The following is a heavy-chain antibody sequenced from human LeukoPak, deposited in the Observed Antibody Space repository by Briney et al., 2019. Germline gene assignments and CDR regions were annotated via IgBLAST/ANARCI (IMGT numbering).Heavy chain of an antibody. D-gene: IGHD6-6*01. V-gene: IGHV4-34*01. CDR2: INHSGST. J-gene: IGHJ4*02. Sequence: PSETLSLTCAVYGGSFSGYYWSWIRQPPGKGLEWIGEINHSGSTNYNPSLKSRVTISVDTSKNQFSLKLSYVTAADTAVYYCASRIAARPFDYWGQGTLVTVSS. CDR3: ASRIAARPFDY. CDR1: GGSFSGYY.